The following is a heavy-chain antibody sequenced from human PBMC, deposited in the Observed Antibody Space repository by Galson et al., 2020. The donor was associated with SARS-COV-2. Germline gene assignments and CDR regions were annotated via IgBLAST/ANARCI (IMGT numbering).Heavy chain of an antibody. CDR1: GFTFSRYT. CDR3: VRYDHISGTYCLFDY. Sequence: GESLKISCAASGFTFSRYTMSWVRQAPGKGLAWVSAVSPSGGSTYYADSVKGRFSVSRDNSQNTLYLEMNGLRGEDTAIYYCVRYDHISGTYCLFDYWGQGTLVTVSS. V-gene: IGHV3-23*01. D-gene: IGHD3-16*01. CDR2: VSPSGGST. J-gene: IGHJ4*02.